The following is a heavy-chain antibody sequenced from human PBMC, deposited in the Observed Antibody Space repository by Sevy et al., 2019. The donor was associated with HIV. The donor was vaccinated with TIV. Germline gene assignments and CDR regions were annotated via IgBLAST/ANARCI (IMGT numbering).Heavy chain of an antibody. V-gene: IGHV3-30*03. J-gene: IGHJ1*01. Sequence: GGSLRLSCAASGFDFSDYYMNWIRQAPGKGLEWVAVTSYDGSHKYYADSVKGRFTVSRDNSRNILSLEMSSLTRDATAVYYCARGENDDEFFQYWGQGTLVTVSS. CDR3: ARGENDDEFFQY. D-gene: IGHD1-26*01. CDR2: TSYDGSHK. CDR1: GFDFSDYY.